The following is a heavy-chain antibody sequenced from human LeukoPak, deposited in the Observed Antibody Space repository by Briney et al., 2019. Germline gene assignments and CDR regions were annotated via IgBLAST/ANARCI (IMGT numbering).Heavy chain of an antibody. D-gene: IGHD5-12*01. J-gene: IGHJ4*02. CDR3: AKSYAVATIWRGLHDY. CDR2: IKQDGSEK. Sequence: GGSLRLSGAASGFIFSNYWMSWVRQAPGNGLEWVAIIKQDGSEKYYVDSVKGRFSISRDNAKTSLYLQMNSLRAEDTAVYYCAKSYAVATIWRGLHDYWGQGTLVTVSS. V-gene: IGHV3-7*03. CDR1: GFIFSNYW.